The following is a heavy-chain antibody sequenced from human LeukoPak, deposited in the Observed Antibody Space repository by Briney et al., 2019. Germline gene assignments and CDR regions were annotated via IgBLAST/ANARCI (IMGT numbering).Heavy chain of an antibody. CDR2: INSDGRST. CDR3: ARGPAATSWNYYVGDY. D-gene: IGHD1-26*01. V-gene: IGHV3-74*01. Sequence: QPGGSLRLSCAASGFTFSSYWMHWVRHAPGNGLVWVARINSDGRSTSYADSVKGRFTISRDNAKNILYLQMNTLGAEDTAVYYCARGPAATSWNYYVGDYWGQGTLVTVSS. CDR1: GFTFSSYW. J-gene: IGHJ4*02.